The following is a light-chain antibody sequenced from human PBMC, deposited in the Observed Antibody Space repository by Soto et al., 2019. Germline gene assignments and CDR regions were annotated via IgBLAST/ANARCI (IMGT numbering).Light chain of an antibody. J-gene: IGLJ2*01. V-gene: IGLV1-47*01. CDR3: AAWDDSVSGPV. Sequence: QSVLTQPPSASGTPGQRVTISCSGSSSNIGSNHVYWYQQLPETVPKLLIYRDNQRPPGVHDHFSGSKSGPSGFLAIGGLRSEDEADYYCAAWDDSVSGPVLGGGTKVTVL. CDR1: SSNIGSNH. CDR2: RDN.